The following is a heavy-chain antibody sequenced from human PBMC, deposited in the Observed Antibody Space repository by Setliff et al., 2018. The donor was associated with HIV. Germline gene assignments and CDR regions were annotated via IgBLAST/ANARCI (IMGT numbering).Heavy chain of an antibody. D-gene: IGHD1-1*01. V-gene: IGHV4-59*11. J-gene: IGHJ3*02. CDR1: GGSISPHY. Sequence: SETLSLTCTVSGGSISPHYWSWIRQPPGKGLEWIGYIYYSGIISYSPSLKSRITISVDTSKNQFALKLRSVTAADTAVYYCARNGPFPTDAFDIWGQGTKVTVSS. CDR2: IYYSGII. CDR3: ARNGPFPTDAFDI.